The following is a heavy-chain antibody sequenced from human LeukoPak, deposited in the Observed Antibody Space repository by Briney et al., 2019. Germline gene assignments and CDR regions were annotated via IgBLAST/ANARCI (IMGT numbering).Heavy chain of an antibody. V-gene: IGHV1-3*01. J-gene: IGHJ6*02. D-gene: IGHD3-3*01. CDR1: GYTFTSYA. CDR2: INAGNGNT. Sequence: ASVKVSCKASGYTFTSYAMHWVRQAPGQRLEWMGWINAGNGNTKYSQKFQGRVTTTRDTSASTAYMELSSLRSEDTAVYYCARDLSEQNYDFWSGYLYYYYGMDVWGQGTTVTVSS. CDR3: ARDLSEQNYDFWSGYLYYYYGMDV.